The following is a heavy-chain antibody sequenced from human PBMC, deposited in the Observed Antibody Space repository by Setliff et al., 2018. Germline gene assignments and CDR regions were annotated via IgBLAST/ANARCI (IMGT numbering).Heavy chain of an antibody. CDR3: AKDRVNDGFWDFDS. V-gene: IGHV3-23*01. CDR2: VIQVGSG. J-gene: IGHJ4*02. CDR1: RFTFRDYS. D-gene: IGHD1-26*01. Sequence: GESLKISCATSRFTFRDYSMVWVRQVPGKGLEWVAGVIQVGSGVYADSVKGRSTISRDNSKNNFFLQINNLRAADTATYYCAKDRVNDGFWDFDSWGQGIVVTVSS.